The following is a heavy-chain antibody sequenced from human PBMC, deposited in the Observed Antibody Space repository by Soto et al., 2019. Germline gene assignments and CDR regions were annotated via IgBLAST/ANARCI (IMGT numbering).Heavy chain of an antibody. V-gene: IGHV5-51*01. Sequence: GESLKISCKGSGYSFTSYWIGWVRQMPGKGLEWMGIIYPGDSDTRYSPSFQGQVTISADKSIRTAYLQWSSLKASATAMSSCARPSSPGTLNWFDPWGQGTLVTVSS. J-gene: IGHJ5*02. CDR1: GYSFTSYW. D-gene: IGHD6-13*01. CDR2: IYPGDSDT. CDR3: ARPSSPGTLNWFDP.